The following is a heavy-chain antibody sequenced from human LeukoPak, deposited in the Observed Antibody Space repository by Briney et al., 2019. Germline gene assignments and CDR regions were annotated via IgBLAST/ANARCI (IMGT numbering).Heavy chain of an antibody. CDR1: GFTFSSYW. V-gene: IGHV3-74*01. D-gene: IGHD5-12*01. CDR3: ARASRIVATMRNWFDP. Sequence: PGGSLRLSCAASGFTFSSYWMHWVRQAPGKGLVWVSRISSDGTSTTYADSVKGRFTISRDNAKNTLYLQINSLRAEDTAVYYCARASRIVATMRNWFDPWGQGTLVTVSS. CDR2: ISSDGTST. J-gene: IGHJ5*02.